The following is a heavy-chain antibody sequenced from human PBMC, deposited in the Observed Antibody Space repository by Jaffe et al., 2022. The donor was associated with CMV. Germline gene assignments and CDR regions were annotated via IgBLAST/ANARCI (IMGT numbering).Heavy chain of an antibody. CDR3: ARDLGGYSYGETNWFDP. V-gene: IGHV3-21*01. CDR2: ISSSSSYI. Sequence: EVQLVESGGGLVKPGGSLRLSCAASGFTFSSYSMNWVRQAPGKGLEWVSSISSSSSYIYYADSVKGRFTISRDNAKNSLYLQMNSLRAEDTAVYYCARDLGGYSYGETNWFDPWGQGTLVTVSS. J-gene: IGHJ5*02. D-gene: IGHD5-18*01. CDR1: GFTFSSYS.